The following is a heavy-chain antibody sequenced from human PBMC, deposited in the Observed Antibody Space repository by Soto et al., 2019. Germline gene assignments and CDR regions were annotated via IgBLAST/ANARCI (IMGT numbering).Heavy chain of an antibody. D-gene: IGHD5-12*01. CDR3: AIHSTGYEDS. CDR1: GYSFTSYW. Sequence: ESLKISCKGSGYSFTSYWIGWVRQMPGKGLEWMGITHPSDFDTRYSPSFQGQVTISADKSISTAYLQWSSLRASDTAMYYCAIHSTGYEDSXGQGTLVTVSS. V-gene: IGHV5-51*01. J-gene: IGHJ5*02. CDR2: THPSDFDT.